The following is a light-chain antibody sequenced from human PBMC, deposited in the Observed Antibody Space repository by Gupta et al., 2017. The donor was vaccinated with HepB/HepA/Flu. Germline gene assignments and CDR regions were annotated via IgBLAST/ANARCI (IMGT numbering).Light chain of an antibody. V-gene: IGLV1-47*01. Sequence: QSVPTQPPSASGTPGQRVTIPCSGSSSNIGTYNVYWYQQVPGTAPKLLIDRNNQRPSGVPDRFSGSKSGTSASLAISALRSEDDADYYCAESDDSLWWLFGGGTKLTVL. CDR2: RNN. J-gene: IGLJ2*01. CDR3: AESDDSLWWL. CDR1: SSNIGTYN.